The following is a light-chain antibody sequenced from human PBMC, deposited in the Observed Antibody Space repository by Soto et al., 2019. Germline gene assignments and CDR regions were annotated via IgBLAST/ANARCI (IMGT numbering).Light chain of an antibody. J-gene: IGLJ1*01. CDR1: NSDIGAYNH. CDR3: CSYAGSKNFV. Sequence: QSVLTQPPSASGSPGQSVTISCTGSNSDIGAYNHVSWYQQHPGKAPKLIIYEVGERPSGVPDRFSGSKSGNTASLTVSGLQAEDEAYYYCCSYAGSKNFVFGTGTKVTVL. CDR2: EVG. V-gene: IGLV2-8*01.